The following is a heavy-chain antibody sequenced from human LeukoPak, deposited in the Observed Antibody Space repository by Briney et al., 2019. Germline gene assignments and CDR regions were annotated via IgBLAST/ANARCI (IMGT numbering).Heavy chain of an antibody. D-gene: IGHD1-26*01. CDR2: VSAYNGNT. CDR3: ARDKEVVGATDFDY. CDR1: GYTFTSYG. Sequence: EASVKVSCKASGYTFTSYGISWVRQAPGQGLEWMGWVSAYNGNTNYAQKPQGRVTMTTDTSTSTAYMELRSLRSDDTAVYYCARDKEVVGATDFDYWGQGTLVTVSS. J-gene: IGHJ4*02. V-gene: IGHV1-18*01.